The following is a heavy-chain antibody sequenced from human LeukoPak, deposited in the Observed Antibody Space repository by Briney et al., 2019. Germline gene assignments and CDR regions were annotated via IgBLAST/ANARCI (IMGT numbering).Heavy chain of an antibody. CDR1: GFTFSSYA. CDR2: LSGSGGST. D-gene: IGHD3-10*01. Sequence: PGGSLRLSCAASGFTFSSYAMSWVRQAPGKGLEWVSALSGSGGSTYHADSVKDRFTISRDNSKNTLYLQMNSLRADDTAIYYCAKDYYYGSGGYYALDSWGQGTLVTVSS. CDR3: AKDYYYGSGGYYALDS. J-gene: IGHJ5*01. V-gene: IGHV3-23*01.